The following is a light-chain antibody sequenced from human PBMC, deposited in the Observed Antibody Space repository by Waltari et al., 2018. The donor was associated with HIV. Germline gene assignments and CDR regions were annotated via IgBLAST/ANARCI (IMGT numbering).Light chain of an antibody. Sequence: QSAPTQPVSVSGSPGQSITISCTGTSSDIGHYKYVSWYQQSPGKAPRLMIYEVSNRPSGVSNLFSGSKSGNTASLTISGLQAEDEADYYCSSYISTTTLFGTGTKVTVL. CDR3: SSYISTTTL. CDR1: SSDIGHYKY. CDR2: EVS. V-gene: IGLV2-14*01. J-gene: IGLJ1*01.